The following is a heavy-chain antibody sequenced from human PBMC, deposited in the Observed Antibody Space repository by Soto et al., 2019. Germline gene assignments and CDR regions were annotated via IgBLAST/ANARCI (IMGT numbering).Heavy chain of an antibody. J-gene: IGHJ5*02. V-gene: IGHV1-69*12. CDR1: GGTFGSYA. CDR2: IIPIFSTP. Sequence: QVQLVQSGAEVKKPGSSVKVSCKTSGGTFGSYAISWVRQAPGQGLEWMGGIIPIFSTPNYAQKFQGRVTITVDDSTSTAYMELSSLRSEDTAVYYCARPIQYYFDTSAQSAWFDPWGQGTLVTVSS. CDR3: ARPIQYYFDTSAQSAWFDP. D-gene: IGHD3-22*01.